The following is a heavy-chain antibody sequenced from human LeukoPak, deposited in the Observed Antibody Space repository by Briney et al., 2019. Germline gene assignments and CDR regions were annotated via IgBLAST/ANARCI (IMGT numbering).Heavy chain of an antibody. D-gene: IGHD4-23*01. CDR2: ISGSGSTK. CDR3: ARDYGGVMFDS. V-gene: IGHV3-48*03. CDR1: GFTFSRFE. J-gene: IGHJ4*02. Sequence: GGSLRLSCAASGFTFSRFEMNWVRQGPGKGLEWVSYISGSGSTKYYAETAKGRFTISRDNGKNSLYLQMNSLRAEDTAVYYCARDYGGVMFDSWGQGTLVTVSS.